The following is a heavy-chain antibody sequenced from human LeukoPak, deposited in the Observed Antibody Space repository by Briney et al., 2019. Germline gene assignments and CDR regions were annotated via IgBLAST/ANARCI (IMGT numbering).Heavy chain of an antibody. CDR1: RYTFTSYD. J-gene: IGHJ4*02. V-gene: IGHV1-8*01. CDR3: ARLSQTPDYYSNGGYYYLGY. D-gene: IGHD3-22*01. Sequence: ASVKVSRKASRYTFTSYDINWVREAAGQRLEWMGWMNPNTGRTGFAQKFQGRLTMTRDASISTAYMELSSLRSDDTAVYYCARLSQTPDYYSNGGYYYLGYWGQGTPVTVSS. CDR2: MNPNTGRT.